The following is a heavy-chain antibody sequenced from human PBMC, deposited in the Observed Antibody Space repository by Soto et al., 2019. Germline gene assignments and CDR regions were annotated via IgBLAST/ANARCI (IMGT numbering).Heavy chain of an antibody. CDR3: APMGV. J-gene: IGHJ6*02. CDR2: ISGSDNST. Sequence: GGTLRLSCAASGFTFNSYAMSWVRQAPGKGLEWVSAISGSDNSTYYADSVKGRFTISRDNSKNTLYLQMSSLRADDTAVYYCAPMGVWGQGTTVTVSS. V-gene: IGHV3-23*01. CDR1: GFTFNSYA.